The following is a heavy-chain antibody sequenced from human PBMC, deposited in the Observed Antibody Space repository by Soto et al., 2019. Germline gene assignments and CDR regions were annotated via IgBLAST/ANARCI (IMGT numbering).Heavy chain of an antibody. V-gene: IGHV3-11*01. Sequence: PGGSLRLSCAASGFKFSDQYMTWIRQAPGKGLEWVSKISGGGTTKYYADSVRGRFTVSRDNAKKSVYLQMDSLRVEDTAVYYCASDPYYYASGHWGQGTLLTVSS. CDR3: ASDPYYYASGH. CDR1: GFKFSDQY. D-gene: IGHD3-10*01. CDR2: ISGGGTTK. J-gene: IGHJ4*02.